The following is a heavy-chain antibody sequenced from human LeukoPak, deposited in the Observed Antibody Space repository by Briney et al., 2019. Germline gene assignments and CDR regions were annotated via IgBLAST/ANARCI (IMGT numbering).Heavy chain of an antibody. Sequence: ASVKVSCKASGYTFTGYYMHWVRQAPGQGLEWMGWINPNSGGTNYAQKFQGRVTMTRDTSISTAYMELSRLRSDDTAVYHCARDGAVAGEDYGMDVWGQGTTVTVSS. D-gene: IGHD6-19*01. J-gene: IGHJ6*02. CDR3: ARDGAVAGEDYGMDV. CDR1: GYTFTGYY. CDR2: INPNSGGT. V-gene: IGHV1-2*02.